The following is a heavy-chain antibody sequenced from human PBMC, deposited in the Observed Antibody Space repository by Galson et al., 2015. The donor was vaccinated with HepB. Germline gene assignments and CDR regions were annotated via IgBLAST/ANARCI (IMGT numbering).Heavy chain of an antibody. D-gene: IGHD6-19*01. CDR3: ARDLEQWLADAFDI. CDR2: MSNDGSNK. V-gene: IGHV3-30*04. J-gene: IGHJ3*02. Sequence: SLRLSCAASGFTFRSYAMHWVRQAPGKGLEWVAVMSNDGSNKYYADSVKGRFTISRDNSKNTLYLQMNSLRAEDTAVYYCARDLEQWLADAFDIWGQGTMVTVSS. CDR1: GFTFRSYA.